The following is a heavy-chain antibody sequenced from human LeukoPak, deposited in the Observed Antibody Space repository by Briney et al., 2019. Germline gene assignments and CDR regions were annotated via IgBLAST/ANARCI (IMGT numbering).Heavy chain of an antibody. D-gene: IGHD6-13*01. Sequence: SETLSLTCTVSGGSISSYYWSWIRQPPAKGLGWVGDIYYILGTNYNHSPNSRVTISVDTSKNPFSPKLSSVTAADTAVYYCARSSSGWYKPDDFDIWGQGTMVTVSS. CDR3: ARSSSGWYKPDDFDI. CDR2: IYYILGT. V-gene: IGHV4-59*08. CDR1: GGSISSYY. J-gene: IGHJ3*02.